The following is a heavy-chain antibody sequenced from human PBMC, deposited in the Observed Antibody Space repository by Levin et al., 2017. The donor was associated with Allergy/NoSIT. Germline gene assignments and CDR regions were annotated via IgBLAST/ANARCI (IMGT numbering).Heavy chain of an antibody. Sequence: GGSLRLSCAASGFTFSSYGMHWVRQAPGKGLEWVAVISYDGSNKYYADSVKGRFTISRDNSKNTLYLQMNSLRAEDTAVYYCAKDGERYSSGWVDYWGQGTLVTVSS. J-gene: IGHJ4*02. CDR1: GFTFSSYG. V-gene: IGHV3-30*18. CDR3: AKDGERYSSGWVDY. CDR2: ISYDGSNK. D-gene: IGHD6-19*01.